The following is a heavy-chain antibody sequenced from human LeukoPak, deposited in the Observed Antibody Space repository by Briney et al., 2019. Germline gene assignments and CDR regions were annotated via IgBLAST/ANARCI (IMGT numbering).Heavy chain of an antibody. CDR1: GGSISSSSYY. CDR2: IYYSGST. CDR3: ARGGSSIHSFFDI. V-gene: IGHV4-39*07. Sequence: SETLSLTCTVSGGSISSSSYYWGWIRQPPGKGLEWIGSIYYSGSTYYNPSLKSRVTISVDTSKNQFSLKLSSVTAAGTAVYYCARGGSSIHSFFDIWGQGTMVTVSS. D-gene: IGHD6-13*01. J-gene: IGHJ3*02.